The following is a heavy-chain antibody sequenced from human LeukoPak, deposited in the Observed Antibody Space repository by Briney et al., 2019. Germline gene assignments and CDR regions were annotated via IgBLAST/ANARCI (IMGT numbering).Heavy chain of an antibody. Sequence: PGGSLRLSCAASGFTFNSYWITWVRQAPGKGLEWVANIKQDGSEKYYVDSVKGRFTISRDNAKNSLYLQMNSLRAEDTAVYYCARYYSGAWSLWGQGTLVTVSP. CDR1: GFTFNSYW. J-gene: IGHJ4*02. V-gene: IGHV3-7*01. CDR3: ARYYSGAWSL. D-gene: IGHD6-19*01. CDR2: IKQDGSEK.